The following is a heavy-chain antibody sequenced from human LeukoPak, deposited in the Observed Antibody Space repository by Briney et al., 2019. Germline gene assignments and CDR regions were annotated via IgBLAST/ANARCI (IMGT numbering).Heavy chain of an antibody. V-gene: IGHV3-33*01. Sequence: PGGSLRLSCAASGFTFSDYAMHWVRQAPGKGLAGVAVMGYDGSNKYDADSVKGRFTISRDNSKNMMYLQMNSLRAEDTAVYYCARDRFMVRGVMVGTFDLWGQGTMVTVSS. CDR1: GFTFSDYA. J-gene: IGHJ3*01. CDR3: ARDRFMVRGVMVGTFDL. CDR2: MGYDGSNK. D-gene: IGHD3-10*01.